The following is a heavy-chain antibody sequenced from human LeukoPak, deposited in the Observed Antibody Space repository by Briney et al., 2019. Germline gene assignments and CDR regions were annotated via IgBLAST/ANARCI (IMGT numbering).Heavy chain of an antibody. CDR2: ISYDGSNK. CDR3: ARAAWDYYDSSGYYYDY. CDR1: GFTFSSYA. Sequence: GGSLRLSCAASGFTFSSYAMHWVRQAPGKGLEWVAVISYDGSNKYYADSVKGRFTISRDNSKNTLYLQMNSLRAEDTAVYYCARAAWDYYDSSGYYYDYWGLGTLVTVSS. J-gene: IGHJ4*02. D-gene: IGHD3-22*01. V-gene: IGHV3-30-3*01.